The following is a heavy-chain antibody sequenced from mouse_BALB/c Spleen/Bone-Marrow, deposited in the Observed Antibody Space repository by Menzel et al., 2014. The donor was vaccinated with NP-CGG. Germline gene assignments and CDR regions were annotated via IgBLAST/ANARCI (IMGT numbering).Heavy chain of an antibody. CDR3: ARSLYGYDWYFDV. CDR1: GYTFTSYV. V-gene: IGHV1-14*01. J-gene: IGHJ1*01. Sequence: QLQESGPELVKPGASVKMSCKASGYTFTSYVVHWVQQKPGQGLEWIGNINPYNDDTMYNEKFKGKATLTSDKSSSTAYMELSSLTTEDSAVYYCARSLYGYDWYFDVWGAGTTVTVSS. D-gene: IGHD2-2*01. CDR2: INPYNDDT.